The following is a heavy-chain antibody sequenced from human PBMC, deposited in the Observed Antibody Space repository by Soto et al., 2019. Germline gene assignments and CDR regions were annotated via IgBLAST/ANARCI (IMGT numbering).Heavy chain of an antibody. V-gene: IGHV4-31*03. CDR1: GGSINSGGYY. D-gene: IGHD6-13*01. J-gene: IGHJ4*02. Sequence: QVQLRESGPGLVKPSQTLSLTCTVSGGSINSGGYYWNWIRQHPGKGLEWIGYMYYSGSTYYNPFLRRRVIISADTSETHFSLKLSAVTAAATAVYFCARGDRQSGYSSSWVFDYWGQGTLVNVSS. CDR3: ARGDRQSGYSSSWVFDY. CDR2: MYYSGST.